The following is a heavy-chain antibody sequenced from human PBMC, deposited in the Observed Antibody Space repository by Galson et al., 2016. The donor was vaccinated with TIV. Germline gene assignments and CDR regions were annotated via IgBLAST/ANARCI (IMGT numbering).Heavy chain of an antibody. CDR1: GGTFSSYV. CDR2: IIPMFGTA. V-gene: IGHV1-69*13. CDR3: AKDRNTAFDTHYSYYGLDV. D-gene: IGHD5-18*01. Sequence: SVKVSCKASGGTFSSYVIKWVRQAPGQGLEWMGEIIPMFGTANYAQKFQGRVTITADESTSTAYMELSSLRSEDTAVYCCAKDRNTAFDTHYSYYGLDVWGQGTTVIVSS. J-gene: IGHJ6*02.